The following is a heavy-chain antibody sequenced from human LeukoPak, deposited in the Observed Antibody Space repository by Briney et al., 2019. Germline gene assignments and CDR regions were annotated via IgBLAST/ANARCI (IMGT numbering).Heavy chain of an antibody. CDR1: GYTFSSYG. D-gene: IGHD7-27*01. CDR3: ARAPTELTGDQDAFDI. V-gene: IGHV1-2*02. Sequence: ASVKVSCKASGYTFSSYGISWVRQAPGQGLEWMGWINPNSGGTNYAQKFQGRVTMTRDTSISTAYMELSRLRSDDTAVYYCARAPTELTGDQDAFDIWGQGTMVTVSS. J-gene: IGHJ3*02. CDR2: INPNSGGT.